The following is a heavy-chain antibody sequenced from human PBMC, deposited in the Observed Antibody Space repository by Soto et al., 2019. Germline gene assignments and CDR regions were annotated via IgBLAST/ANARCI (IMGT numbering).Heavy chain of an antibody. CDR3: ARSNHSTSWLVGMDV. CDR1: GYALTRDS. Sequence: APLKGYFKASGYALTRDSSSWGRKAPGQWLEWMGWISAYDGKTNYAQKLQGRVTMTTDKSTSTAYMELRSLRSDDTAVYYFARSNHSTSWLVGMDVSGQAPTLTGYS. CDR2: ISAYDGKT. J-gene: IGHJ6*02. V-gene: IGHV1-18*01. D-gene: IGHD6-13*01.